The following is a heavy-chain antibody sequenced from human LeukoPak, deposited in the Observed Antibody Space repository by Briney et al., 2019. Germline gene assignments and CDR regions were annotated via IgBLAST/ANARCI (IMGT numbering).Heavy chain of an antibody. CDR3: ARDPKTSASNDFWSGYYRDYYYGMDV. D-gene: IGHD3-3*01. CDR1: GYTFTSYG. CDR2: ISAYNGNT. J-gene: IGHJ6*02. V-gene: IGHV1-18*01. Sequence: ASVKVSCKASGYTFTSYGISWVRQAPGQGLEWMGWISAYNGNTNYAQKLQGRVTMTTDTSTSTAYMELRSLRSDDTAVYYCARDPKTSASNDFWSGYYRDYYYGMDVWGQGTTVTVSS.